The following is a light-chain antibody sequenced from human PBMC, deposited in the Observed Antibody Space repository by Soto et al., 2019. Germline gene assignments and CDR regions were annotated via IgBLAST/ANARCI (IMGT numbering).Light chain of an antibody. Sequence: EIVLTQSPGTLSLSPGERATLSCRASQSVSNSYLARYQQKHAQAPRLLIYGASSRATGIPDRFSGSGSGTDFTLTISRLEPEDFAVYYCQQYGSSPRTFGQGTKVEIK. J-gene: IGKJ1*01. CDR2: GAS. CDR3: QQYGSSPRT. CDR1: QSVSNSY. V-gene: IGKV3-20*01.